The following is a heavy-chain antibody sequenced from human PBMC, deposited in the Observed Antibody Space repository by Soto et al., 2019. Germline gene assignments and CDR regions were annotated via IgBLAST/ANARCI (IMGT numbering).Heavy chain of an antibody. CDR3: ARPGGIAVAGNYYGMDV. V-gene: IGHV1-69*13. J-gene: IGHJ6*02. D-gene: IGHD6-19*01. CDR1: GGTFSSYA. CDR2: IIPIFGTA. Sequence: SVKVSCKASGGTFSSYAISWVRQAPGQGLEWMGGIIPIFGTANYAQKFQGRVTITADESTSTAYMELSSLRSEDTAVYYCARPGGIAVAGNYYGMDVWGQGTTVTVSS.